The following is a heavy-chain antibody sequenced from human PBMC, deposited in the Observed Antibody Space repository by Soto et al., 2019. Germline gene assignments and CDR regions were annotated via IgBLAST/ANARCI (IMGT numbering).Heavy chain of an antibody. Sequence: QVQLVESGGGVVQPGRSLRLSCAASGFTFSRYTMHWVRQAPGKGLEWVAVISSGGSTKYYADSVKGRFTISRDNSKNTLFLQMNSLRADDTAVYYCAKDGGFDYGFSYFDIWGRGNLVTVSS. J-gene: IGHJ2*01. CDR2: ISSGGSTK. CDR3: AKDGGFDYGFSYFDI. CDR1: GFTFSRYT. D-gene: IGHD4-17*01. V-gene: IGHV3-30-3*01.